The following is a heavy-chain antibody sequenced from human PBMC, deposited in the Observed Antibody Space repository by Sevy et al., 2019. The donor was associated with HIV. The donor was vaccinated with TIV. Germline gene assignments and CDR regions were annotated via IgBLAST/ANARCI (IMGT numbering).Heavy chain of an antibody. Sequence: GGSLRLSCVASEFIFSSHAVSWVRQAPGKGLEWVSAISGDGENTHYADSVRGRFTISRDNFKNTLYLQMNSLRAEDTALYYRARDGSGISAFDIWGPGTMVTVSS. J-gene: IGHJ3*02. CDR2: ISGDGENT. D-gene: IGHD1-26*01. V-gene: IGHV3-23*01. CDR1: EFIFSSHA. CDR3: ARDGSGISAFDI.